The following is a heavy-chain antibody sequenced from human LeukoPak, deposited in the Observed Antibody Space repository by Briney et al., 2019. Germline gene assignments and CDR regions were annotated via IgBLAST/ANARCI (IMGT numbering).Heavy chain of an antibody. CDR2: INPNSGDT. J-gene: IGHJ4*02. CDR1: GYTFTGYY. CDR3: ARVTPAYYYGSELTH. Sequence: GASVKVSCKASGYTFTGYYMHWVRQAPGQGLEWMGWINPNSGDTNYAQKFQGRVTMIRDTSISTAYMELSRLRSDDTAVYYCARVTPAYYYGSELTHWGQGTLVTVSS. V-gene: IGHV1-2*02. D-gene: IGHD3-10*01.